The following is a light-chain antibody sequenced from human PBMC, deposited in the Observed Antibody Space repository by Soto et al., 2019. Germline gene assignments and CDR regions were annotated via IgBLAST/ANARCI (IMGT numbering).Light chain of an antibody. CDR2: AAS. CDR3: QQLSNYPPIT. V-gene: IGKV1-9*01. CDR1: QGISSF. J-gene: IGKJ5*01. Sequence: IQLTQSPSSLSASVGDRVTITCRASQGISSFLACYQQKPGKAPKLLIYAASTLQSGVPSRFSGSGSGTDFTLTISSLQPEDFATYYCQQLSNYPPITFGQGTRLEIK.